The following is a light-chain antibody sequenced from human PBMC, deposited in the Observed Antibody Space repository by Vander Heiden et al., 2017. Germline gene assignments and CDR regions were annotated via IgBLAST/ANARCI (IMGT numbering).Light chain of an antibody. CDR1: SGSIASYY. Sequence: NFMLTQPHSVSESPGNTVTISCTRSSGSIASYYVQWYQQRPGSSPTTVIYEDNQRPSGVPDRFSGSIDRSSNSASLTISGLKTEDEADYYCQSYDSSNQVFGGGTKLTVL. V-gene: IGLV6-57*01. CDR2: EDN. CDR3: QSYDSSNQV. J-gene: IGLJ3*02.